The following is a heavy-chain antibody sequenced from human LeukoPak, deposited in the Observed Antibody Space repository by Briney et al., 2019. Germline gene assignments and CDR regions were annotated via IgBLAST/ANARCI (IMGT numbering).Heavy chain of an antibody. D-gene: IGHD5-18*01. V-gene: IGHV4-39*01. J-gene: IGHJ4*02. CDR3: ARFLVFGTAMAY. CDR2: IYYSGST. Sequence: SETLSLTCTVSGGSISSSSYYWGWIRRPPGKGLELIGSIYYSGSTYYNPSLKSRVTISVDTSKNQFSLKLSSVTAADTAVYYCARFLVFGTAMAYWGQGTLVTVSS. CDR1: GGSISSSSYY.